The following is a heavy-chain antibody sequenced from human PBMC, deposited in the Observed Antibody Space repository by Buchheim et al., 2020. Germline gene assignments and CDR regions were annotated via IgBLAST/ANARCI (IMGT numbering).Heavy chain of an antibody. Sequence: EVQLVESGGGLVQPGGSVRLSCAASGFTFSSYAMSWVRQAPGKGLEWVSAISGSGGSTYYADSVKGRFTISRDNSKNTLYLQMNSMRAEDTAVYYCAKVRQVGYSSGWYLGGVDYWGQGTL. J-gene: IGHJ4*02. D-gene: IGHD6-19*01. CDR1: GFTFSSYA. V-gene: IGHV3-23*04. CDR3: AKVRQVGYSSGWYLGGVDY. CDR2: ISGSGGST.